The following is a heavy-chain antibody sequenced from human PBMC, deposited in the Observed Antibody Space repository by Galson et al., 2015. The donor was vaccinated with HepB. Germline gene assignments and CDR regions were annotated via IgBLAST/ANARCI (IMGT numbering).Heavy chain of an antibody. CDR3: ARGGAAAGTLFDY. Sequence: SGFTFSSYAMHWVRQAPGKGLEWVAVISYDGSNKYYADSVKGRFTISRDNSKNTLYLQMNSLRAEDTAVYYCARGGAAAGTLFDYWGQGTLVTVSS. V-gene: IGHV3-30*04. CDR2: ISYDGSNK. CDR1: GFTFSSYA. D-gene: IGHD6-13*01. J-gene: IGHJ4*02.